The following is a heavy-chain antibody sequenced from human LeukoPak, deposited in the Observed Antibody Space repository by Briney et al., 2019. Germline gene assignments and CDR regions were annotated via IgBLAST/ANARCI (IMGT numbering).Heavy chain of an antibody. V-gene: IGHV4-34*01. CDR3: ARGAPPGYYYDYYMDV. J-gene: IGHJ6*03. CDR2: INHSGST. CDR1: GGSFSGYY. Sequence: PSETLSLTCAGYGGSFSGYYWSWIRQPPGKGLEGIGEINHSGSTNYNPSLKRRVTISVDTSKNQFSLTLSSVPAADTAVYSSARGAPPGYYYDYYMDVWGKGTTVTIS.